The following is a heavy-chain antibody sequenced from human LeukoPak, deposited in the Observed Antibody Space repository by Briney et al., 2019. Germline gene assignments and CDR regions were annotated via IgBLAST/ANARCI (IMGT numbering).Heavy chain of an antibody. V-gene: IGHV3-48*01. J-gene: IGHJ3*02. CDR1: GCTFSSYS. D-gene: IGHD2-15*01. CDR2: ISSSSSTI. CDR3: SGGSKGAFDI. Sequence: GGSLRLSCAASGCTFSSYSMNWVRQAPGKGLEWVSYISSSSSTIYYADSVKGRFTISRDNAKNSLYLQMNSLRAEDTAVYYCSGGSKGAFDIWGQGTMVTISS.